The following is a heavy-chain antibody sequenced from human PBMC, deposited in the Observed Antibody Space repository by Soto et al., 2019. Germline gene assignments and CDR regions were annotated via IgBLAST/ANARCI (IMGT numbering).Heavy chain of an antibody. CDR2: ISYDGSNE. D-gene: IGHD2-15*01. CDR1: GFTFSAYA. CDR3: ARVPPCSGGICYSGADY. J-gene: IGHJ4*02. V-gene: IGHV3-30-3*01. Sequence: QVQLVESGGGVVQPGRSLRLSCAASGFTFSAYAMHWVRQAPGKGLEWVAVISYDGSNEYYADSVKGRFIISRDESKNTLYLQMNSLRAEDTAVYYCARVPPCSGGICYSGADYWGQGTLVTVSS.